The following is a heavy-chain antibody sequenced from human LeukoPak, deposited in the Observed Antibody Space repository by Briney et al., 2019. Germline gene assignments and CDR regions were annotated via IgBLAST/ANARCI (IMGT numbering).Heavy chain of an antibody. Sequence: GGSLRLSCAASGFTFSSYSMNWVRQAPGKGLEWVSYISSSSSTIYYADSVKGRFTISRDNAKNSLYLQMNSLRAEDTAVYYCATRSRPKGTYYYYMDVWGKGTTVTVSS. CDR2: ISSSSSTI. V-gene: IGHV3-48*04. CDR1: GFTFSSYS. CDR3: ATRSRPKGTYYYYMDV. J-gene: IGHJ6*03. D-gene: IGHD3-10*01.